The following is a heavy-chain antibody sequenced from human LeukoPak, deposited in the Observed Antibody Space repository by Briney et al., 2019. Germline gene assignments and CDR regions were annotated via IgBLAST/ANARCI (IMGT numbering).Heavy chain of an antibody. CDR3: AREGAISFDAFDI. CDR2: ISYDGSNK. CDR1: GFTFSSYA. V-gene: IGHV3-30-3*01. J-gene: IGHJ3*02. D-gene: IGHD2/OR15-2a*01. Sequence: PGGSLRLSCAAPGFTFSSYAMHWVRQAPGKGLEWVAVISYDGSNKYYADSVKGRFTISRDNSKNTLYLQMNSLRAEDTAVYYCAREGAISFDAFDIWGQGTMVTVSS.